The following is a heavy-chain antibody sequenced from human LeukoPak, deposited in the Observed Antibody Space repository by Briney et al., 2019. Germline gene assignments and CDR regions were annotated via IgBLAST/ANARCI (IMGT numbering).Heavy chain of an antibody. CDR1: GGSISSGSYY. V-gene: IGHV4-61*02. J-gene: IGHJ4*02. CDR3: ARVSWLFGEYLDY. Sequence: PSETLSLTCTVSGGSISSGSYYWSWIRQPAGKELEWIGRIYTSGSTNYNPSLKSRVTISVDTSKNQFPLKLSSVTAADTAVYYCARVSWLFGEYLDYWGQGTLVTVSS. CDR2: IYTSGST. D-gene: IGHD3-10*02.